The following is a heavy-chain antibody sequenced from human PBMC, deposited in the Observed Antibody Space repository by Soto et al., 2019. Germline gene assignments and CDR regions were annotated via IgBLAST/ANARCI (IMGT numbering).Heavy chain of an antibody. CDR3: TRGNTGYGHFEY. D-gene: IGHD5-18*01. Sequence: GGSLRLSCAVSGFSLNNYWMHWVRQRPGKGLVWVARIYRDGTTSYAESVKGRFTISRDNAKNAGSLQMNSLKDEDTAVYYWTRGNTGYGHFEYWGTGTLVTV. CDR2: IYRDGTT. J-gene: IGHJ4*02. V-gene: IGHV3-74*01. CDR1: GFSLNNYW.